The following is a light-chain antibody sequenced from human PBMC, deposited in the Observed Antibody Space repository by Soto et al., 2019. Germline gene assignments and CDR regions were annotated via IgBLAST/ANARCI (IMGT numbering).Light chain of an antibody. CDR3: TSWTTSTTMI. CDR1: RSDIGAYNF. V-gene: IGLV2-14*03. Sequence: LTQPASVSGSPGQSITISCTGTRSDIGAYNFVSWYQQHPGEVPKLILYDVNVRPSGVSNRFSGSKSGNTASLTISGLQAEDEADYYCTSWTTSTTMIFGGGTKVTVL. CDR2: DVN. J-gene: IGLJ2*01.